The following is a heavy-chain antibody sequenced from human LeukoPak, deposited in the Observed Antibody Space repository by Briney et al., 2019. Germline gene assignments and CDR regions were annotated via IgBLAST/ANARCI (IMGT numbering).Heavy chain of an antibody. CDR2: INHRGIA. Sequence: SETLSLTCAAYGGSFSGYYWTWIRQTPGEGLEWIGEINHRGIANYNPPLKSRVTMSVGTFKTEFSLRLTTVTAADTAVYYCARGSITMPAAPFDYWGREPWSPSPQ. D-gene: IGHD3-10*01. V-gene: IGHV4-34*01. J-gene: IGHJ4*02. CDR1: GGSFSGYY. CDR3: ARGSITMPAAPFDY.